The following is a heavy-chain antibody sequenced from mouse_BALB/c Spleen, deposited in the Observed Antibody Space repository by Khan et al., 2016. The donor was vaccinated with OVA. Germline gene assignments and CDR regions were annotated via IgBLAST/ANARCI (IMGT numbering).Heavy chain of an antibody. Sequence: QVQLKESGPGLVAPSQSLSITCTVSGFSLSRYSVHWVRQPPGQGLARLGIIWIGGSADYNSPLKSRLSISKDNSKSQVFLKMNSLPTDDTAMYYCARNRDGGSYWYFDVWGAGTTVTVSS. CDR3: ARNRDGGSYWYFDV. D-gene: IGHD3-3*01. V-gene: IGHV2-6-4*01. J-gene: IGHJ1*01. CDR1: GFSLSRYS. CDR2: IWIGGSA.